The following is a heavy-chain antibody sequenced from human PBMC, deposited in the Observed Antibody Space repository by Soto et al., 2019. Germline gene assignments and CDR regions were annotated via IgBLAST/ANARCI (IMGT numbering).Heavy chain of an antibody. CDR2: IWYDGSNK. Sequence: QVELVESGGGVVQPGRSRRLSCAASGFTFSSYGMHWVRQAPGKGLEWVAVIWYDGSNKYYADSVKGRFTISRDNSKNTLYLQMNSLRAEDTAVYYCARVGSPGGIAAAGEIDYWGQGTLVTVSS. J-gene: IGHJ4*02. V-gene: IGHV3-33*01. CDR3: ARVGSPGGIAAAGEIDY. D-gene: IGHD6-13*01. CDR1: GFTFSSYG.